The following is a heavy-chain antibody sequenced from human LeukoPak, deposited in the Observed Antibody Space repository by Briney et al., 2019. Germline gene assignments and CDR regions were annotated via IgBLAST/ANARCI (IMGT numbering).Heavy chain of an antibody. V-gene: IGHV4-30-4*01. D-gene: IGHD1-26*01. CDR1: GGSVSSGDYY. CDR2: MYYSGST. Sequence: SETLSLTCTVSGGSVSSGDYYWSWIRQPPGKGLEWIGYMYYSGSTKYNPSLKSRVTISVDTSKNQFSLKLNSVTATDTAVYYCVRRMVGAIRPFDSWGQGTTVTVSS. J-gene: IGHJ4*03. CDR3: VRRMVGAIRPFDS.